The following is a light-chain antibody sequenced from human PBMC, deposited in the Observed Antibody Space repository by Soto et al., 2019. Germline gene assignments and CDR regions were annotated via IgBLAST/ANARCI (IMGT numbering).Light chain of an antibody. V-gene: IGKV3-11*01. J-gene: IGKJ5*01. CDR3: QQRTNWPTST. CDR1: QSVNSY. CDR2: DAS. Sequence: EIVLTQSPATLSLSPGERANLSCRASQSVNSYLAWYQQRPGQAPRLLIHDASSRATGIPARFSGSGSGTDFTLTISSLEPEDFGVYYCQQRTNWPTSTFGQGTRLEIK.